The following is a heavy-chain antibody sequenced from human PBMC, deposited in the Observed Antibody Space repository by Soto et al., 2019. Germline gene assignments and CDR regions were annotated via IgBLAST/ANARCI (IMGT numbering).Heavy chain of an antibody. CDR1: GGTFSSYA. Sequence: QVQLVQSGAAVKKPGSSVKVSCKASGGTFSSYAISWVRQAPGQGLEWMGGIIPIFGTANYAQKFQGRVTITADESKSTAYMELSSLRSEDTAVYYCASGDDSRFYYYYYGMDVWGQGTTVTVSS. CDR3: ASGDDSRFYYYYYGMDV. CDR2: IIPIFGTA. J-gene: IGHJ6*02. D-gene: IGHD3-22*01. V-gene: IGHV1-69*01.